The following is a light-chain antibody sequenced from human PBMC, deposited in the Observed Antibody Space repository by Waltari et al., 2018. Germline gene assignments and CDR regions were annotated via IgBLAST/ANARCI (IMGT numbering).Light chain of an antibody. J-gene: IGLJ2*01. CDR2: DLS. CDR1: SREVGTYNR. V-gene: IGLV2-18*02. CDR3: SSYTPSGTLV. Sequence: QSALTQPPSVSGSPGQSVTLSCSGTSREVGTYNRVSWYQQPPGTAPKLIIFDLSSRPSGVPDRFSGSKSGSTASLTISGLQAEDEGDYYCSSYTPSGTLVFGGGTKLTVL.